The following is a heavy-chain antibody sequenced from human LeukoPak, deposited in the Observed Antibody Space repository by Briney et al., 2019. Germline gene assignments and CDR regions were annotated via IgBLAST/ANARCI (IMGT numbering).Heavy chain of an antibody. CDR1: GFTFSSYA. CDR2: INHSGST. J-gene: IGHJ6*02. V-gene: IGHV4-34*01. D-gene: IGHD2-21*02. CDR3: ARWDVVVTAIKLYYYYGMDV. Sequence: GSLRLSCAASGFTFSSYAMSWVRQPPGKGLEWIGEINHSGSTNYNPSLKSRVTISVDTSKNQFSLKLSSVTAADTAVYYCARWDVVVTAIKLYYYYGMDVWGQGTTVTVSS.